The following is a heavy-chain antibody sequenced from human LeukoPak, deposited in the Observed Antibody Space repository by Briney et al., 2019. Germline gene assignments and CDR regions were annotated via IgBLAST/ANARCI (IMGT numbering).Heavy chain of an antibody. V-gene: IGHV4-59*01. Sequence: SETLSLTCTVSGGSISTFYWSWIRQPPGKGPEWIGYVYYSGSTNYNPSLKSRVTISVDTSKNQFSLKLSCVTAADTAVYYCARGYSVNYGRFEHWGPGTLVTVSS. CDR1: GGSISTFY. CDR2: VYYSGST. J-gene: IGHJ4*02. D-gene: IGHD1-26*01. CDR3: ARGYSVNYGRFEH.